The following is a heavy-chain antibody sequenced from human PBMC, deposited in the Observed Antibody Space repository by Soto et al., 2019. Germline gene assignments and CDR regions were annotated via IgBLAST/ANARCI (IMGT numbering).Heavy chain of an antibody. CDR1: GGTFSSYA. V-gene: IGHV1-69*13. Sequence: GASVKVSCKASGGTFSSYAISWVRQAPGQGLEWMGGIIPIFGTANYARRFQGRVTITADESTSTVYMELTSLRSEDTAVYYCARTQGVHPGNYWGQGTLVTSPQ. J-gene: IGHJ4*02. CDR2: IIPIFGTA. CDR3: ARTQGVHPGNY.